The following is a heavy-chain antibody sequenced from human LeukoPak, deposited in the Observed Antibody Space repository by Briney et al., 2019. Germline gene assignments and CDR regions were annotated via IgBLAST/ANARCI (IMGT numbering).Heavy chain of an antibody. Sequence: GGSLRLSCAASGFTFSSYWMHWVRQAPGKGLDWVSVIYSGGSTYYADSVKGRFIISRDSSKNTLYLQMNSLRAEDTAVYYCARDQRGWSSLGYLYYYMDVWGKGTTVTISS. D-gene: IGHD6-19*01. CDR2: IYSGGST. J-gene: IGHJ6*03. CDR1: GFTFSSYW. V-gene: IGHV3-53*01. CDR3: ARDQRGWSSLGYLYYYMDV.